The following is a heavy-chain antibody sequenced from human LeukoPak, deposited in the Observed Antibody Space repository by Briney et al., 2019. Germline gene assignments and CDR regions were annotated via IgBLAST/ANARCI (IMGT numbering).Heavy chain of an antibody. CDR1: GFAFSSYE. CDR3: AKSLLRPGY. Sequence: SGGSLRLSCAASGFAFSSYEMNWVRQAPGKGLEWVSYIRSTSNTIYYADSVKGRFTISRDNAKNSLYLQMNSLRAEDTAVYYCAKSLLRPGYWGQGTLVTVSS. V-gene: IGHV3-48*03. J-gene: IGHJ4*02. CDR2: IRSTSNTI. D-gene: IGHD3-3*01.